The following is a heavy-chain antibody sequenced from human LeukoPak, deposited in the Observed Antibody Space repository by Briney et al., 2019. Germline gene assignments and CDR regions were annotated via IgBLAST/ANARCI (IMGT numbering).Heavy chain of an antibody. V-gene: IGHV4-34*01. CDR2: IDHSGST. D-gene: IGHD3-22*01. CDR3: AKAYYDSSGYQFGLFDY. J-gene: IGHJ4*02. Sequence: SETLSLTCAVYGGSFSGYYWSWIRQPPGKGLEWIGEIDHSGSTSYNPSLKSRVTMSVDRSQNQFSLRLSTVTAADTAVYYCAKAYYDSSGYQFGLFDYWGQGTLVTVSS. CDR1: GGSFSGYY.